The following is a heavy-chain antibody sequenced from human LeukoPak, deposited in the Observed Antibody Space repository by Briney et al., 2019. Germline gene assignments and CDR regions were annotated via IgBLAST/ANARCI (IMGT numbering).Heavy chain of an antibody. CDR2: ITGSGVST. CDR3: AKPQGRTGYSSGWYYFDY. J-gene: IGHJ4*02. CDR1: GFTFSSYA. Sequence: PGGSLRLSCAASGFTFSSYAMSWLRQAPGKGLEWVSSITGSGVSTYYADSVKGHFTISRDNSKNTLYLQMNSLRAEDTAVYYCAKPQGRTGYSSGWYYFDYWGQGTLVTVSS. D-gene: IGHD6-19*01. V-gene: IGHV3-23*01.